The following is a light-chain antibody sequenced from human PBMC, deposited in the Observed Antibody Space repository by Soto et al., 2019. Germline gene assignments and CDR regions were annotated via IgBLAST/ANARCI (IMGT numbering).Light chain of an antibody. J-gene: IGKJ1*01. Sequence: ETVLTQSPGTLSLSPGERATLSCRASQTISSNYLAWYRQTPGQAPRLLIYGASNRATGIADRFRGSWSGTDFTLIISRLEPEDFALYYCQQYGSSPWTFGQGTKVEIK. V-gene: IGKV3-20*01. CDR3: QQYGSSPWT. CDR1: QTISSNY. CDR2: GAS.